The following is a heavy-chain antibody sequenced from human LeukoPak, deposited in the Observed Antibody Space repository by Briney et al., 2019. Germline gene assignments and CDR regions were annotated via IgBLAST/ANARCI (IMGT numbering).Heavy chain of an antibody. CDR1: GDSLSSNSAA. CDR3: ARQEGSSGWAYPFYTFFDY. Sequence: SQTLSLTCALSGDSLSSNSAAWNWLRQSPSRGLEWLGRTYYRSKWYNDYAVSGKSLITINPDTSKNQFSLQLNSVTPEDTAVYYCARQEGSSGWAYPFYTFFDYWGQGTLVTVSS. D-gene: IGHD6-19*01. V-gene: IGHV6-1*01. J-gene: IGHJ4*02. CDR2: TYYRSKWYN.